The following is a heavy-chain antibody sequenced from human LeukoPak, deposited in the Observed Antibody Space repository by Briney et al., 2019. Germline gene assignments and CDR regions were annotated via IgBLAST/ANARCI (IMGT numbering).Heavy chain of an antibody. CDR2: ISYDGKNK. D-gene: IGHD3-22*01. CDR3: ARDFYYDSSGLSNWFDP. V-gene: IGHV3-30*03. CDR1: GFIFSNYD. Sequence: PGGSLRLSCAASGFIFSNYDMHWVRQAPGKGLEWVAVISYDGKNKYYVDSVKGRFTISRDNSKNTLYIHVKSLRGEDTAVYYCARDFYYDSSGLSNWFDPWGQGTLVTVSS. J-gene: IGHJ5*02.